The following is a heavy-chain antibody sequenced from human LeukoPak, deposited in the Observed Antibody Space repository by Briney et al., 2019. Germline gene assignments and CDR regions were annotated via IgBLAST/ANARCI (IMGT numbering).Heavy chain of an antibody. Sequence: PGGSLRLSCAASGFTFSSYSMNWVRQAPGKGLEWVSFISSSSSTIYYADSVKGRFTISRDNAKNSLYLQVNSLGDEDTAVYYCARDGREAMHDYWGQGTLVTVSS. CDR1: GFTFSSYS. CDR3: ARDGREAMHDY. V-gene: IGHV3-48*02. CDR2: ISSSSSTI. J-gene: IGHJ4*02.